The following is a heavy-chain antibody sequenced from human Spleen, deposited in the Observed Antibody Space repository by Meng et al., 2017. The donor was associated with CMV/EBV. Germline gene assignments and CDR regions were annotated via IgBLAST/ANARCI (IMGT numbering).Heavy chain of an antibody. V-gene: IGHV3-30*02. CDR1: GFTFSSYG. D-gene: IGHD2-2*01. J-gene: IGHJ4*02. CDR3: AKSGRTDCSSTSCYEGATTPLDY. Sequence: GGSLRLSCAASGFTFSSYGMHWVRQAPGKGLEWVAFIRYDGSNKYYADSVKGRFTISRDNSKNTLYLQMNSLRAEDTAVYYCAKSGRTDCSSTSCYEGATTPLDYWGQGTLVTVSS. CDR2: IRYDGSNK.